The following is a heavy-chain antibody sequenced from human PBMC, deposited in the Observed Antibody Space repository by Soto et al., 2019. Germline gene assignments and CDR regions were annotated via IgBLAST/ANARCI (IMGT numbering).Heavy chain of an antibody. V-gene: IGHV3-74*01. J-gene: IGHJ5*02. CDR2: VNGDGSST. CDR3: ARGGSTDFYGLLDL. Sequence: EVQLVESGGASVQPGGSLRLSCAASGFSLSKYWMHWVRQAPGKGLEWVSRVNGDGSSTTYADSVSGRFIISRDNAKNTVFLQMSSLRADEKARYYCARGGSTDFYGLLDLWGQGTQVIVSS. D-gene: IGHD3-16*01. CDR1: GFSLSKYW.